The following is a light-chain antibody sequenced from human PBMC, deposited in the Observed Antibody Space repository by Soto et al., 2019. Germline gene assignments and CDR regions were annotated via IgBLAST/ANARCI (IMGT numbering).Light chain of an antibody. J-gene: IGKJ5*01. V-gene: IGKV3-15*01. CDR2: GAS. CDR3: QQYNNWPFIT. CDR1: QSVRGN. Sequence: EIVMTQSPATLSVSPGERATLSCRASQSVRGNLAWYQQKPGQSPRLLIYGASSRATGIPARFSGSGSGTTFTLTISSLQSEAFAVYYCQQYNNWPFITFGQGTRLEIK.